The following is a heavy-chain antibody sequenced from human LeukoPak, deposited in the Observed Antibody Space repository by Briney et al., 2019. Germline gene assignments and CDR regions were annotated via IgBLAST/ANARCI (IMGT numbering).Heavy chain of an antibody. J-gene: IGHJ3*02. CDR1: GFNFPSSW. CDR2: INQVGDEE. D-gene: IGHD3-10*01. CDR3: ARDPMGGGTSGAHAFDI. V-gene: IGHV3-7*01. Sequence: PGGSLRLSCAASGFNFPSSWISWVRQAPGKGLEWVATINQVGDEEYYLGSVRGRFTISRDNAKNSLYLQMSSLRAEDTAVYYCARDPMGGGTSGAHAFDIWGQGTMVTVSS.